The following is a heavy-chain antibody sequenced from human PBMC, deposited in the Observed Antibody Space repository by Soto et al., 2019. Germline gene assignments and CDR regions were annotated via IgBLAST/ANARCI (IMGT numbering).Heavy chain of an antibody. CDR3: ASAVMVMESMDV. J-gene: IGHJ6*02. Sequence: QMQLQQWGAGLLKPSETLSLTCGVYGGSFSGYYWSWIRQPPGKGLEWIGEIKQSGSTNYNPSLKSRVTISADTSKNQFSLKRTSVTAADTAVYYCASAVMVMESMDVWGQGTTVTVSS. CDR1: GGSFSGYY. D-gene: IGHD5-18*01. CDR2: IKQSGST. V-gene: IGHV4-34*01.